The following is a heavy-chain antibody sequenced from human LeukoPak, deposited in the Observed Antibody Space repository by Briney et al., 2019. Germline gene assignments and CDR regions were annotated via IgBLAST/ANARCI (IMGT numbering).Heavy chain of an antibody. CDR3: ARISSHYDFWSGYYRMFDY. CDR1: GYTFTSYY. V-gene: IGHV1-46*01. J-gene: IGHJ4*02. CDR2: INPSGGST. D-gene: IGHD3-3*01. Sequence: ASVKVSCKASGYTFTSYYMHWVRQAPGQGLEWMGIINPSGGSTSYAQKFQGRVTMTRDTSTSTVYMELSSLRSEDTAVYYCARISSHYDFWSGYYRMFDYWGQGTLVTVSS.